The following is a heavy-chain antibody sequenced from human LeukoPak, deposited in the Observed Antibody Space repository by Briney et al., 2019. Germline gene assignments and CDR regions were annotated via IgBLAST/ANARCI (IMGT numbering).Heavy chain of an antibody. CDR1: GGSISSYY. J-gene: IGHJ4*02. D-gene: IGHD3-3*01. V-gene: IGHV4-4*07. CDR3: ARGPWRSGFDY. Sequence: SETLSLTCTVSGGSISSYYWSWIRQPAGKGLEWIGRIYSIGSTDYNPSLKSRVTMSVDTSKNQFSLKLSSVSAADTAVYYCARGPWRSGFDYWGQGTLVTVSS. CDR2: IYSIGST.